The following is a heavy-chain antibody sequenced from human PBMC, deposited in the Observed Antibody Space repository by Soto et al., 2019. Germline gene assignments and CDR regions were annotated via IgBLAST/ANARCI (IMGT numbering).Heavy chain of an antibody. J-gene: IGHJ4*02. D-gene: IGHD3-16*01. V-gene: IGHV3-15*07. CDR2: IKKRRDGGTT. CDR3: TTIVPWGWNS. CDR1: GFSFSDTW. Sequence: DVQLVESGGGLVKPGGSLRLSCAASGFSFSDTWMNWVRQAPGRGLEWVGRIKKRRDGGTTDYAAIVRGRFTISRDDSTNTLYLHMSSLKTEDTAIYCCTTIVPWGWNSWGQGTLVTVSS.